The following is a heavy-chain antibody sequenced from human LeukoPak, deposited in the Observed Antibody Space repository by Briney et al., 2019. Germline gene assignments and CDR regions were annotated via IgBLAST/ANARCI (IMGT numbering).Heavy chain of an antibody. CDR1: GFTFSSYW. Sequence: GGSLRLSCAASGFTFSSYWMHWVRQAPGKGLVWVSRINTDGSSTSYADSVKGRFTISRDNAKNTLYLQMNSLRAEDTAVYYCARVSAGFWSGYPFDYWGQGTLVTVSS. D-gene: IGHD3-3*01. CDR2: INTDGSST. CDR3: ARVSAGFWSGYPFDY. V-gene: IGHV3-74*01. J-gene: IGHJ4*02.